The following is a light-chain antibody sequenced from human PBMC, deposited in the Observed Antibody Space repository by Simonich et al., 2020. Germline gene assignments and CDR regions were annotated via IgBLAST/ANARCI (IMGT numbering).Light chain of an antibody. CDR3: QQYNSYSRT. CDR1: QSISSW. J-gene: IGKJ1*01. V-gene: IGKV1-5*03. CDR2: KAS. Sequence: DIQMTQSPSTLSASVGDRVPITCRASQSISSWLAWYQQKPGKAPKLLIYKASRLASGVPSRFSGSGSGTEFTLTISSLQPDDFATYYCQQYNSYSRTFGQGTKVEIK.